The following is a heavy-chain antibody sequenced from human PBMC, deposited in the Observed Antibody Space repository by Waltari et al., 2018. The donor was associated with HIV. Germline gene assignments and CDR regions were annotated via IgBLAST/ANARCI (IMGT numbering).Heavy chain of an antibody. J-gene: IGHJ4*02. CDR3: ARLKYSSGFFDY. V-gene: IGHV3-11*01. CDR2: IRSDTETI. D-gene: IGHD6-19*01. Sequence: QVQLVESGGGLVNPGGFLRLSCATSGFTFSDYYMTWIRQAPGKGLEWVSYIRSDTETIYYADSVKDRFTISRDNAKNSLYLQMNRLSVEDTAVYYCARLKYSSGFFDYWGQGALVTVSS. CDR1: GFTFSDYY.